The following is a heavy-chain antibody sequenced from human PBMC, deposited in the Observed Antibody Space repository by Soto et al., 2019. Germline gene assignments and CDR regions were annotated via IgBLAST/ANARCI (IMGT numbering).Heavy chain of an antibody. D-gene: IGHD6-13*01. Sequence: GGSLRRSCGAPGFTFSSYSMNWVRQAPGKGLEWVSSISSSSSYIYYADSVKGRFTISRDNAKNSLYLQMNSLRAEDTAVYYCARDQLSSSWDYYYYYGMDVWGQGTTVTVSS. J-gene: IGHJ6*02. CDR1: GFTFSSYS. CDR2: ISSSSSYI. CDR3: ARDQLSSSWDYYYYYGMDV. V-gene: IGHV3-21*01.